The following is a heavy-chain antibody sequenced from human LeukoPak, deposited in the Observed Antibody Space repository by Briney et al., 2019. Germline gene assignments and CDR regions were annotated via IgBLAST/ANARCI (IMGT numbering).Heavy chain of an antibody. CDR1: GGSISSSRHY. D-gene: IGHD1-1*01. CDR3: ARRERGSWFDP. V-gene: IGHV4-39*07. Sequence: SETLSLTCTVSGGSISSSRHYWDWIRQPPGKGLEWIGSIYYSGSTYYNPSLKSRVTISVDTSKNQFSLKLSSVTAADTAVYYCARRERGSWFDPWGQGTLVTVSS. J-gene: IGHJ5*02. CDR2: IYYSGST.